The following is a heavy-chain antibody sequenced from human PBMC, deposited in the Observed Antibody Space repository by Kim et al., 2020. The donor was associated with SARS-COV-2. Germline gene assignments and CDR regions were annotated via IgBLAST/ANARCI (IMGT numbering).Heavy chain of an antibody. CDR3: ARRGEVWNDDSYYYGMDV. CDR1: GFTFSSYS. J-gene: IGHJ6*02. CDR2: ISSSSSYI. V-gene: IGHV3-21*01. Sequence: GGSLRLSCAASGFTFSSYSMNWVRQAPGKGLEWVSSISSSSSYIYYADSVKGRFTISRDNAKNSLYLQMNSLRAEDTAVYYCARRGEVWNDDSYYYGMDVWGQGTTVTVSS. D-gene: IGHD1-1*01.